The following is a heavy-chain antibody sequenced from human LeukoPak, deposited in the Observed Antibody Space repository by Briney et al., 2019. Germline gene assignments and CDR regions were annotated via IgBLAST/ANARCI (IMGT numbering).Heavy chain of an antibody. J-gene: IGHJ4*02. CDR1: GGTFSSYA. V-gene: IGHV1-69*04. CDR3: APYYDSSGYKLPLSY. Sequence: SVKVSCKASGGTFSSYAIRWVRQAPGQGLEWMGRIIPILGIANYAQKFQGRVTITADKSTSTAYMELSSLRSEDTAVYYCAPYYDSSGYKLPLSYWGQGTLVTVSS. D-gene: IGHD3-22*01. CDR2: IIPILGIA.